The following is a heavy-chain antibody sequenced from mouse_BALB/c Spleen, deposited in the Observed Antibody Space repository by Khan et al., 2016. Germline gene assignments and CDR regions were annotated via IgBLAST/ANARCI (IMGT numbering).Heavy chain of an antibody. CDR2: IYPGDGDT. CDR3: ASYYGSSYDYFDY. CDR1: GYTFTSYW. V-gene: IGHV1-87*01. D-gene: IGHD1-1*01. J-gene: IGHJ2*01. Sequence: QVQLQQSGAELARPGASVKLSCKASGYTFTSYWMQWGKQRPGQGLEWIGAIYPGDGDTRYTQKFKGKATLTADKSSSTAYMQLSSLASEDSAVYYCASYYGSSYDYFDYWGQGTTLTVSS.